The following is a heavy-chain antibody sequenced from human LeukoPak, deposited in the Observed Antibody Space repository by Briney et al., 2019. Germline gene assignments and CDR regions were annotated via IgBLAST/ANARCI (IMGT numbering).Heavy chain of an antibody. CDR1: GDYITRGYY. Sequence: NPSETLSLTCTVSGDYITRGYYWGWIRQPPGKGMEWIGTIYHSGSTYYNPSLKSRVTISVDTSKNQFSLKLRSVTAADTAVYYCARHYDNLTGFFDYWGQGTLVTVSS. D-gene: IGHD3-9*01. CDR2: IYHSGST. J-gene: IGHJ4*02. V-gene: IGHV4-38-2*02. CDR3: ARHYDNLTGFFDY.